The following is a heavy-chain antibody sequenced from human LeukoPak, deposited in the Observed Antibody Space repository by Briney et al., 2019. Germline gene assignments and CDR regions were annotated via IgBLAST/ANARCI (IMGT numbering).Heavy chain of an antibody. CDR2: ISYDGSNK. CDR1: GFLFSSYA. V-gene: IGHV3-30*01. D-gene: IGHD2-2*01. Sequence: GGSLRLSCAASGFLFSSYAMHWVRQAPGKGLEWVTVISYDGSNKYYADSVKGRFTISRDNFKNTLYLQMNSLRAEDTAVYYCARDPFHIVVVPAAIGWFDPWGQGTLVTVSS. J-gene: IGHJ5*02. CDR3: ARDPFHIVVVPAAIGWFDP.